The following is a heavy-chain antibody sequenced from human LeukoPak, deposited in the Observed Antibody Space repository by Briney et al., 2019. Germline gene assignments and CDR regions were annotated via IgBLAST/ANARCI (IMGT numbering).Heavy chain of an antibody. CDR2: ISSSSSTI. Sequence: PGGSLRLSCAASGFTFSSYSMNWVRQAPGKGLEWVSYISSSSSTIYYADSVKGRFTISRDNAKNSLYLQMNSLRAEDTAVYYCARDLGYYGSGRGLDYRGQGTLVTVSS. D-gene: IGHD3-10*01. CDR1: GFTFSSYS. V-gene: IGHV3-48*04. J-gene: IGHJ4*02. CDR3: ARDLGYYGSGRGLDY.